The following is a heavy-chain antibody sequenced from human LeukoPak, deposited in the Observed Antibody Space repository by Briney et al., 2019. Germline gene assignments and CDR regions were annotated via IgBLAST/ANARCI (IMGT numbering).Heavy chain of an antibody. CDR2: ISYDGSNQ. J-gene: IGHJ4*02. CDR3: AKGEQYSSAWYHSSGDY. Sequence: GGSLRLSCAASGFTFSSYGMHWLRQAPGKALEWMPVISYDGSNQYYAHSVKGRFSISRDNAKNTVYLQMNSLGAEDTAVYYCAKGEQYSSAWYHSSGDYWGQGTLVTVSS. D-gene: IGHD6-19*01. V-gene: IGHV3-30*18. CDR1: GFTFSSYG.